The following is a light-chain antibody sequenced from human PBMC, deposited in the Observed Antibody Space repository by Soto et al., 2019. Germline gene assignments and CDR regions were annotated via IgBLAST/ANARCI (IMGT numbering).Light chain of an antibody. CDR3: QQYNNWPRT. CDR2: GAS. J-gene: IGKJ1*01. CDR1: QSVSSN. Sequence: EIVMTQSPATLSVSPGERATLSCRASQSVSSNLAWYRQKPGQAPRLLIYGASTRGTGIPARFSGSGSGTEFTLTISSLQSGDFAVYYCQQYNNWPRTFGQGTKVEIK. V-gene: IGKV3-15*01.